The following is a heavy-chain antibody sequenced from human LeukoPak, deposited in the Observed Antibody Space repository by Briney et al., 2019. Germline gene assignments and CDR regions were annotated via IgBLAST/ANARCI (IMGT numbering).Heavy chain of an antibody. Sequence: GGSLRLSCAASGFTFSSYAMHWVRQAPGKGLEYVSAISSNGGSTYYANSVKGRFTISRDNSKNTLYLQMGSLRAEDMAVYYCAKVGPYCSSTSCYQHWGQGTLVTVSS. CDR1: GFTFSSYA. V-gene: IGHV3-64*01. CDR3: AKVGPYCSSTSCYQH. D-gene: IGHD2-2*01. J-gene: IGHJ1*01. CDR2: ISSNGGST.